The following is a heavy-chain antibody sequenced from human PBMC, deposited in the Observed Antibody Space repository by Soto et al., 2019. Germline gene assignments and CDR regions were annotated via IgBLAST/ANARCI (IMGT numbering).Heavy chain of an antibody. CDR1: GFTFSSYA. Sequence: GGSLRLSCAASGFTFSSYAMHWVRQAPGKGLEWVAVISYDGSNKYYADSVKGRFTISRDNSKNTLYLQMNSLRAEDTAVYYCAKDDPELGRFDPWGQGTLVTVSS. CDR2: ISYDGSNK. J-gene: IGHJ5*02. D-gene: IGHD1-7*01. V-gene: IGHV3-30-3*01. CDR3: AKDDPELGRFDP.